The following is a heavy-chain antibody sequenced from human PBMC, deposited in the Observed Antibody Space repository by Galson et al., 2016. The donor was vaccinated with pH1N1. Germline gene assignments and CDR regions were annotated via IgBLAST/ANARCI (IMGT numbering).Heavy chain of an antibody. D-gene: IGHD4-17*01. CDR2: IHYSGST. Sequence: ETLSLTCTVSGGSISSQYWSWIRQPPGKALEWIGYIHYSGSTNYNPSLKSRVSMSVDTSKNQFSLKLSSVTAADTAVYYCARLLYGDYVGTLDYWGQGTLVTVSS. J-gene: IGHJ4*02. CDR3: ARLLYGDYVGTLDY. CDR1: GGSISSQY. V-gene: IGHV4-59*08.